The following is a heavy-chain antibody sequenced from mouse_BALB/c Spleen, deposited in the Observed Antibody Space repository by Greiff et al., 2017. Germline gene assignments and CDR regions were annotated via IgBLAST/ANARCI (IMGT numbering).Heavy chain of an antibody. CDR2: IRNKANGYTT. V-gene: IGHV7-3*02. CDR3: ARNPPLMTTGPWFAY. D-gene: IGHD1-1*01. CDR1: GFTFTDYY. J-gene: IGHJ3*01. Sequence: EVHLVESGGGLVQPGGSLRLSCATSGFTFTDYYMSWVRQPPGKALEWLGFIRNKANGYTTEYSASVKGRFTISRDNSQSILYLQMNTLRAEDSATYYCARNPPLMTTGPWFAYWGQGTLVTVSA.